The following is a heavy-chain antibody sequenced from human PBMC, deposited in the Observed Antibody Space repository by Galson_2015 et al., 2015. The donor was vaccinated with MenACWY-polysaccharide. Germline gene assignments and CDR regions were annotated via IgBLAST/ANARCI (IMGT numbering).Heavy chain of an antibody. J-gene: IGHJ4*02. CDR2: IQQDGSEQ. Sequence: SLRLACAASGFTFGNFWMRWVRQAPGKALEWVASIQQDGSEQYLVDSVKGRFTISRDNAENSLFLQMNSLRDEDTAVYYCAKSMTILDYWGQGTLVTVSS. V-gene: IGHV3-7*01. CDR1: GFTFGNFW. CDR3: AKSMTILDY. D-gene: IGHD4/OR15-4a*01.